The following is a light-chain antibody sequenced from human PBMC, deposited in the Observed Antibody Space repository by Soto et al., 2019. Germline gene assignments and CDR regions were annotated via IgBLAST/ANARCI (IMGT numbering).Light chain of an antibody. J-gene: IGKJ1*01. CDR2: GSA. CDR3: QQYGSSRT. V-gene: IGKV3-20*01. CDR1: QSVSSSY. Sequence: EIVLTQSPGTLSLSPGERATLSCRASQSVSSSYLAWYHQKPCQAPRLLIYGSARSATGIPDRFSVSGSGTNFTLTISRLEPEVFAVYYCQQYGSSRTFGQGTKVEIK.